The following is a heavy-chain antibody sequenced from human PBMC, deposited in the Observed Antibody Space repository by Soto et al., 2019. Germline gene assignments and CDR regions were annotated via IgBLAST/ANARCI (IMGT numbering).Heavy chain of an antibody. Sequence: GGSLRLSCAASGFTFSSYAMSWVRQAPGKGLEWVSAISGSGGSTYYADSVKGRFTISRDNSKNTLYLQMNSLRAEDTAVYYCAKGSLWFGELTYNSFDPWGPGTLLTVSS. CDR3: AKGSLWFGELTYNSFDP. CDR2: ISGSGGST. CDR1: GFTFSSYA. D-gene: IGHD3-10*01. J-gene: IGHJ5*02. V-gene: IGHV3-23*01.